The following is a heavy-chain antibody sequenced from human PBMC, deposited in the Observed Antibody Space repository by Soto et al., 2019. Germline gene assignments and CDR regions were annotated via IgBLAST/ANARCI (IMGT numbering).Heavy chain of an antibody. Sequence: SETLSLTCTVSGVPISNLGDHWSCIRQNPGKGLEWIGYIYYSGSTYYNPSLKSRVTISVDTSKNQFSLKLSSVTAADTAVYYCARVHGSGSYYKYYYGMDVWGQGTTVTVSS. D-gene: IGHD3-10*01. J-gene: IGHJ6*02. CDR2: IYYSGST. CDR1: GVPISNLGDH. V-gene: IGHV4-31*03. CDR3: ARVHGSGSYYKYYYGMDV.